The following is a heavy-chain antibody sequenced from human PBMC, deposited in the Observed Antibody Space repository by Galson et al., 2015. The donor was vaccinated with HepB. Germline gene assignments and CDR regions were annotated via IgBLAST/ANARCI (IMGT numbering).Heavy chain of an antibody. Sequence: SVKVSCKASGGTFSSYAISWVRQAPGQGLEWMGRIIPILGIANYAQKFQGRVTITADKSTSTAYMELSSLRSEDTAVYYCARETTVFYFDYRGQGTLVTVSS. CDR3: ARETTVFYFDY. CDR2: IIPILGIA. CDR1: GGTFSSYA. V-gene: IGHV1-69*04. J-gene: IGHJ4*02. D-gene: IGHD4-17*01.